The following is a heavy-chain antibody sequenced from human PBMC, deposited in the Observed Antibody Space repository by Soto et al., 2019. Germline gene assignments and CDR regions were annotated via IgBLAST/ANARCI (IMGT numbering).Heavy chain of an antibody. V-gene: IGHV4-59*01. Sequence: SETLSLTCTVSGGSISSYYWHWIRQPAGKGLEWMGYIYYSGSTNYNPSLKSRVTISVDTSKNQFSLKLRSVTAADTAVYYCARMVGVRFGEVLYGHNWFDPWGQGTLVTVS. CDR1: GGSISSYY. CDR3: ARMVGVRFGEVLYGHNWFDP. J-gene: IGHJ5*02. D-gene: IGHD3-10*01. CDR2: IYYSGST.